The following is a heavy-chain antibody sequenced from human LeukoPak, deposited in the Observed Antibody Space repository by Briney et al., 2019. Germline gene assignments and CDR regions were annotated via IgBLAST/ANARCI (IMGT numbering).Heavy chain of an antibody. Sequence: SETLSLTCTVSGDSMSIGYYWGWIRQPPGKGLEWIGPISYNGNTYYNPSLKTRVTISVDTSKNQFSLKLTSVTAADTAVYFCARSFSSGWPAYFLHWGQGTLATVSS. CDR3: ARSFSSGWPAYFLH. J-gene: IGHJ1*01. V-gene: IGHV4-38-2*02. CDR1: GDSMSIGYY. D-gene: IGHD6-19*01. CDR2: ISYNGNT.